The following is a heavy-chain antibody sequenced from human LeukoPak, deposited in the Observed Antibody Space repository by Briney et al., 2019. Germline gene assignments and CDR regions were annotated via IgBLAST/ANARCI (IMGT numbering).Heavy chain of an antibody. Sequence: SQTLSLTCTVSGGSISSGSYYWSWIRQPAGKGLEWIGRIYTSGSTNYNPSLKSRVTISVDTSKNQFSLKLSSVTAADTAVYYCARDRIGGYSYDYYYGMDVWGQGTTVTVSS. V-gene: IGHV4-61*02. CDR1: GGSISSGSYY. CDR3: ARDRIGGYSYDYYYGMDV. CDR2: IYTSGST. D-gene: IGHD5-18*01. J-gene: IGHJ6*02.